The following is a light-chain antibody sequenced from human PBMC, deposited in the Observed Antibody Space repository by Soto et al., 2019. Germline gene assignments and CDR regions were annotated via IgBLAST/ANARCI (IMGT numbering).Light chain of an antibody. J-gene: IGLJ1*01. CDR1: SSDVGGYDS. V-gene: IGLV2-8*01. CDR2: EVT. CDR3: SSYVVSDKVT. Sequence: QSALTQPPSASGSPGQSVTISCTGTSSDVGGYDSVSWYQQHPGKAPKLMIYEVTKRPSGVPDRFSGSKSGNTASLTVSGLQPEDEADYYCSSYVVSDKVTFGTGTKLTVL.